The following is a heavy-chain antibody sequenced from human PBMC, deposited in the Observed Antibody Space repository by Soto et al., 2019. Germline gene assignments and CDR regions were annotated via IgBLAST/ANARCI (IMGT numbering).Heavy chain of an antibody. CDR2: ISGSGGST. V-gene: IGHV3-23*01. D-gene: IGHD3-10*01. J-gene: IGHJ4*02. Sequence: LRLSCVGSGFNFSSYAMSWVRQAPGKGLEWVSAISGSGGSTYYADSVKGRFTISRDNSKNTLYLQMNSLRAEDTAVYYCANGGHYDYFDYWGQGTLVTVSS. CDR3: ANGGHYDYFDY. CDR1: GFNFSSYA.